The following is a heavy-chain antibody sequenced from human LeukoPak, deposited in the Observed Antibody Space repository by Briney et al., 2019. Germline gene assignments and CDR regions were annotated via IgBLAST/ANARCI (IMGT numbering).Heavy chain of an antibody. Sequence: PGGSLRLSCAASGFTFSSYGMHWVRQAPGKGLEWVAVISYDGSNKYYADSVKGRFTISRDNSKNTLYLQMNSLRAEDTAVYYCAKDPDNWGVDYWGQGTLVTVSS. CDR1: GFTFSSYG. CDR3: AKDPDNWGVDY. CDR2: ISYDGSNK. J-gene: IGHJ4*02. V-gene: IGHV3-30*18. D-gene: IGHD7-27*01.